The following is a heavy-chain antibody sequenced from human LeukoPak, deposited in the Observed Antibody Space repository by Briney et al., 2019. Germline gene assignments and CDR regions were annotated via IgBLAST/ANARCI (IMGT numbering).Heavy chain of an antibody. CDR3: ARGMTVAANWFDR. CDR1: GFTFSNYW. V-gene: IGHV3-7*01. Sequence: GGPLTLSCAASGFTFSNYWMNWVRQPPGKGPAWVANINQDGNGTYFVESVKSWFTISRDNAKNSLYLQMNSLRAEDTAVYYCARGMTVAANWFDRWGQGTLVTVSS. CDR2: INQDGNGT. J-gene: IGHJ5*02. D-gene: IGHD6-19*01.